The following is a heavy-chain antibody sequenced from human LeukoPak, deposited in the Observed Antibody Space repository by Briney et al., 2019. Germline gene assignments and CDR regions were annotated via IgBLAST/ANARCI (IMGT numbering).Heavy chain of an antibody. CDR2: MNPNSGNT. J-gene: IGHJ3*02. CDR1: GYTFTSYD. CDR3: ARMKDIVVVPAATEHDAFDI. V-gene: IGHV1-8*03. Sequence: ASVKVSCKASGYTFTSYDINWVRQATGQGLEWMGWMNPNSGNTGYAQKFQGRVTITRNTSISTAYMELSSLRSEDTAVYYCARMKDIVVVPAATEHDAFDIWGQGTMVTVSS. D-gene: IGHD2-2*01.